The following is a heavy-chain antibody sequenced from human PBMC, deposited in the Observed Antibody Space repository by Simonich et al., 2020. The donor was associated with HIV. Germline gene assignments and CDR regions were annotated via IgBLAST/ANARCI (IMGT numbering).Heavy chain of an antibody. D-gene: IGHD1-26*01. CDR1: GYTFTDYN. CDR3: ATHGPGSYSSALDI. Sequence: QVQLVQSGAEVKKPGASVKVSCKASGYTFTDYNIHWVRQAPGQGLEWMGLVNPNSGGTDYPQKFQGRVTMTRDKSITTAYMELSRLRSDDTAFYYCATHGPGSYSSALDIWGQGTMVTVSS. CDR2: VNPNSGGT. V-gene: IGHV1-2*06. J-gene: IGHJ3*02.